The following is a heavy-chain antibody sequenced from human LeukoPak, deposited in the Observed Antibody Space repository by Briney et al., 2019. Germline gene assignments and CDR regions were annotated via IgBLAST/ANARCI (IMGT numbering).Heavy chain of an antibody. CDR2: IYTSGST. CDR3: ARAGTGYYGSGRMDV. CDR1: GGSISSGSYY. Sequence: SETLSLTCTVSGGSISSGSYYWSWIRQPAGKGLEWIGRIYTSGSTNYNPSLKSRVTISVDTSKNQFSLKLSSVTAADTAVYYCARAGTGYYGSGRMDVWGKGTTVTISS. D-gene: IGHD3-10*01. J-gene: IGHJ6*03. V-gene: IGHV4-61*02.